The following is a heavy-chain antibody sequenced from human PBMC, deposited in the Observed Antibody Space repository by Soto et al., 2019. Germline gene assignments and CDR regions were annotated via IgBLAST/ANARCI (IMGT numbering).Heavy chain of an antibody. Sequence: ASVKVSCKASGYTFTSYGISWVRQAPGQGLEWMGWISAYNGNTNYAQKLQGRVTMTTDTSTSTAYMELRSLRSDGTAVYYCARGSGYDILTGYPDFDYWGQGTLVTVSS. CDR2: ISAYNGNT. CDR1: GYTFTSYG. D-gene: IGHD3-9*01. CDR3: ARGSGYDILTGYPDFDY. V-gene: IGHV1-18*01. J-gene: IGHJ4*02.